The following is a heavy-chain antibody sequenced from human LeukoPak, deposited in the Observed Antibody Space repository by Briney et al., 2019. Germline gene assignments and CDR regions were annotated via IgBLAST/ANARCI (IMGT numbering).Heavy chain of an antibody. J-gene: IGHJ4*02. Sequence: VASVKVSCKASGYTFISYDINWVRQATGQGLEWMGWMNPNSGDTGYVQKFQGRVTMTRSTSISTAYMELNNLRSEDTAIYYCARGGFGSGSHFDYWGQGTLVTVSS. CDR1: GYTFISYD. D-gene: IGHD3-10*01. CDR2: MNPNSGDT. CDR3: ARGGFGSGSHFDY. V-gene: IGHV1-8*01.